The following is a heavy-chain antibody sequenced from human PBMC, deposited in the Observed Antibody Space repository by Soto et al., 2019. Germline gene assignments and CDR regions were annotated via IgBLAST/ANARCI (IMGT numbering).Heavy chain of an antibody. V-gene: IGHV3-23*01. D-gene: IGHD3-22*01. CDR3: AKRYYYDNSGLWDY. CDR2: LSGSGSSI. J-gene: IGHJ4*02. Sequence: GGSLRLSCVASGFTFRNYAMSWVRQAPGKGLEWVSTLSGSGSSIDYADSVRGRFTISRDNSKNTLYLQMNSMRAEDTAVYYCAKRYYYDNSGLWDYWGQGTLVTVSS. CDR1: GFTFRNYA.